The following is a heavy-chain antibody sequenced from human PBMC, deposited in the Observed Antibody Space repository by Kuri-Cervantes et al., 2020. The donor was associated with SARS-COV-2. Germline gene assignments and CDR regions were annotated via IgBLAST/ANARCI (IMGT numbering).Heavy chain of an antibody. CDR1: RGSISSSSYY. J-gene: IGHJ4*02. V-gene: IGHV4-39*07. Sequence: SETLSLTCTVSRGSISSSSYYWGWIRQPPGKGLEWIGSIYYTGNTYYNPSLNSRVTISVDTSKNQFSLKLSSVTAADTAVYYCARGSPSGWYRVYDYWGQGTLVTVSS. D-gene: IGHD6-19*01. CDR3: ARGSPSGWYRVYDY. CDR2: IYYTGNT.